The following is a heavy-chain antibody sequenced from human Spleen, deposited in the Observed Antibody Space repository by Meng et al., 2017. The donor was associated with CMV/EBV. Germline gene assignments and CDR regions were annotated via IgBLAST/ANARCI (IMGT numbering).Heavy chain of an antibody. CDR3: AKNNKQLVATPDY. J-gene: IGHJ4*02. Sequence: EVQLLESGGGLAQPAETLRLSCAASGFSFSSYDMSWVRQAPGKGLEWVSAISGSGGSTYYADSVKGRFTISRDNSKNTLYLQMNMLRAEDTAVYYCAKNNKQLVATPDYWGQGTLVTVSS. D-gene: IGHD6-6*01. V-gene: IGHV3-23*01. CDR1: GFSFSSYD. CDR2: ISGSGGST.